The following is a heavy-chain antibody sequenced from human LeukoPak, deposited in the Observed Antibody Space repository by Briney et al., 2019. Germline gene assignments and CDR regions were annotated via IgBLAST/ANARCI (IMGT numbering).Heavy chain of an antibody. D-gene: IGHD6-13*01. CDR1: GFTFNSYA. Sequence: SGGSLRLSCAASGFTFNSYAMHWVRQAPGKGLEWVAVISYDGSNKYYADSVKGRFTISRDNSKNTLYLQMNSLRAEDTAVYYCARDDSSWYVSSYYFDYWGQGTLVTVSS. CDR3: ARDDSSWYVSSYYFDY. J-gene: IGHJ4*02. V-gene: IGHV3-30-3*01. CDR2: ISYDGSNK.